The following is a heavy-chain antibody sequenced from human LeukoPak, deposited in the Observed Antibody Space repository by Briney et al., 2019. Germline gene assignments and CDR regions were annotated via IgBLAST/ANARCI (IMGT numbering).Heavy chain of an antibody. Sequence: PGGSLRLSCAASGFTFSNCAMSWARQPPGKGLEWVSAVSDDGAKTWYADSVKGGFTISRDNSKNTVSLQMTNLRADDTARSYCVKEERGYSYGDYWGQGTLVTVSS. CDR2: VSDDGAKT. CDR3: VKEERGYSYGDY. J-gene: IGHJ4*02. V-gene: IGHV3-23*01. CDR1: GFTFSNCA. D-gene: IGHD5-18*01.